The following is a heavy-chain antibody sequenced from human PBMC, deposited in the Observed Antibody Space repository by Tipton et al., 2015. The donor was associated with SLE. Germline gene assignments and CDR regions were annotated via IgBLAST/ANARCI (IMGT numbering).Heavy chain of an antibody. V-gene: IGHV1-18*01. CDR2: ISAYNGNT. J-gene: IGHJ6*02. Sequence: QVQLVQSGAEVKKPGASVKVSCKASGYAFPNYGISWVRQAPGQGLEWMGWISAYNGNTNYAQKLQGRVTMTTDTSTSTAYMELRSLRSDDTAVYYCARAWGTGAAAGSDYYGMDVWGQGTTVTVSS. CDR1: GYAFPNYG. D-gene: IGHD6-13*01. CDR3: ARAWGTGAAAGSDYYGMDV.